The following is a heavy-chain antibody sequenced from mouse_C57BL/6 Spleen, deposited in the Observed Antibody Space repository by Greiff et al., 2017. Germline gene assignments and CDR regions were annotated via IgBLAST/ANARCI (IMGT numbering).Heavy chain of an antibody. CDR1: GYTFTDYY. J-gene: IGHJ4*01. CDR3: ARSTTVVEDAMDY. Sequence: EVQLQQSGPELVKPGASVKISCKASGYTFTDYYMNWVKQSHGKSLEWIGDINPNNGGTSYNQKFKGKATLTVDKSSSTAYMELRSLTSEDSAVYYCARSTTVVEDAMDYWGQGTSVTVSS. CDR2: INPNNGGT. V-gene: IGHV1-26*01. D-gene: IGHD1-1*01.